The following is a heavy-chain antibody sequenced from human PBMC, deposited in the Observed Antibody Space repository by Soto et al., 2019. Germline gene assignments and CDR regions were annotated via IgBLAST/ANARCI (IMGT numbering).Heavy chain of an antibody. CDR3: ARFGYSTNIGIDY. V-gene: IGHV4-31*03. Sequence: QVQLQESGPGLVKPSQTLSLTCTVSGGSISSGGYYWSWIRQHPGKGLEWIGYIYCSGSTYYTPSLKSRVTISVDTSKNPFSLKLSSVTAADTAVYYCARFGYSTNIGIDYWGQGTLVTVSS. CDR2: IYCSGST. J-gene: IGHJ4*02. CDR1: GGSISSGGYY. D-gene: IGHD3-22*01.